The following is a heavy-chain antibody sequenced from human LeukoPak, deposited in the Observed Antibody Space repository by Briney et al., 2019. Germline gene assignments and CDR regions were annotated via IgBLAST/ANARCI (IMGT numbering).Heavy chain of an antibody. D-gene: IGHD5-18*01. Sequence: GGSLRLSCAASGFIVNSNYMGWLRQAPGKGLEWVSVIYSGGSTYYADSVKGRFTISRDNSKNTLYLQMNSLRVEDTAVYYCAIARGYSYGCDYWEQGTLVTVSS. J-gene: IGHJ4*02. CDR1: GFIVNSNY. CDR3: AIARGYSYGCDY. CDR2: IYSGGST. V-gene: IGHV3-53*01.